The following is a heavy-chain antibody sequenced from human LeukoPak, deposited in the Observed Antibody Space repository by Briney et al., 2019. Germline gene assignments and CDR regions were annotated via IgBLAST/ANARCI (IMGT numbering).Heavy chain of an antibody. Sequence: ASVKVSCKASGYTFTSYVISWVRQAPGQGLECMGWISAYNGNTNYAQKLQGRVTMTTDTSTSTAYMELRSLRSDDTAVYYCARDRGSYREGGNNWFDPWGQGTLVTVSS. CDR2: ISAYNGNT. CDR1: GYTFTSYV. CDR3: ARDRGSYREGGNNWFDP. D-gene: IGHD1-26*01. V-gene: IGHV1-18*01. J-gene: IGHJ5*02.